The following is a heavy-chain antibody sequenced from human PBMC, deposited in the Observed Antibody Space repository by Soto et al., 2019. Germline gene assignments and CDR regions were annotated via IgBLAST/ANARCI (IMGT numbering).Heavy chain of an antibody. CDR3: ARGGPSSIAARFRLDYYYYGMDV. Sequence: QVQLVQSGAEVKKPGSSVKVSCKASGGTFSSYAISWVRQAPGQGLEWMGGIIPIFGTANYAQKFQGRVTITADESTRSAYMELSSLRSEDTAVYYCARGGPSSIAARFRLDYYYYGMDVWGQGTTVTVSS. CDR2: IIPIFGTA. V-gene: IGHV1-69*01. J-gene: IGHJ6*02. CDR1: GGTFSSYA. D-gene: IGHD6-6*01.